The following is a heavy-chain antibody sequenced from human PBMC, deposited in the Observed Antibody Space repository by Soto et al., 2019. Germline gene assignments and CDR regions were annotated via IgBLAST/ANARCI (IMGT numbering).Heavy chain of an antibody. D-gene: IGHD6-19*01. CDR3: ARGPIDSSGWPIYYYYGMDV. V-gene: IGHV4-31*03. Sequence: SETLSLTCTVSGGSISSGGYYWSWIRQHPGKGLEWIGYIYYSGSTYYNPSLKSRVTISVDTSKNQFSLKLSSVTAADTAVYYCARGPIDSSGWPIYYYYGMDVWGQGTTVTVSS. CDR1: GGSISSGGYY. CDR2: IYYSGST. J-gene: IGHJ6*02.